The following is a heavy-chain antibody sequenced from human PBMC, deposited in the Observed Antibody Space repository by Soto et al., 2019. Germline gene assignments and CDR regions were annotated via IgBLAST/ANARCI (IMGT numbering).Heavy chain of an antibody. CDR1: GYSFNNNW. D-gene: IGHD3-22*01. CDR2: IHPGDSDS. V-gene: IGHV5-51*01. Sequence: GESLKISCKASGYSFNNNWIGWVRQMPGKGLEWMGIIHPGDSDSRYSPSFQGQVTMSVDKSINTAYLQWSSLKASDTAMYYCARRDSSGFPDYWGQGTLVTVPQ. J-gene: IGHJ4*02. CDR3: ARRDSSGFPDY.